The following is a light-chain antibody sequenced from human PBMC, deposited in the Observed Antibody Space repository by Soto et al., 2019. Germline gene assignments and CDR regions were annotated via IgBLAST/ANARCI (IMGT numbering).Light chain of an antibody. CDR3: QQYGSSSTWT. V-gene: IGKV3-20*01. CDR1: QSVSSAY. Sequence: EIVLTQSPGTLSLSPGERATLSCRASQSVSSAYLAWYQHKPGQPPTLLIYAASSRVTDIPDRFSGSGSGTEFTLTISRLEPEDFAVYYCQQYGSSSTWTFGQGTKVEIK. J-gene: IGKJ1*01. CDR2: AAS.